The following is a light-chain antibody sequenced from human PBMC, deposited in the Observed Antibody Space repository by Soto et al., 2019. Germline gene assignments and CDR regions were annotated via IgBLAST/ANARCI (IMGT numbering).Light chain of an antibody. CDR3: QHSYTTPRT. Sequence: DVQMTQSPSSLSAAVGDRVTITCRASQSISSFLDWYQQKPGKATKLLIYATSSLQSGVPSRFSGSGSGTNFTRTISRLQPEDFATYYCQHSYTTPRTFGQGTKVEIK. CDR2: ATS. V-gene: IGKV1-39*01. CDR1: QSISSF. J-gene: IGKJ1*01.